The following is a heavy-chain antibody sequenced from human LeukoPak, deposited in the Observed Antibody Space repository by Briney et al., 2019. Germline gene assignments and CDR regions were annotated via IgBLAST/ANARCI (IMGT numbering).Heavy chain of an antibody. V-gene: IGHV1-8*01. CDR2: MNPNSGNT. CDR1: GYTFTSYD. D-gene: IGHD2-2*01. CDR3: ASIVVVPAAMSGRYYYYGMDV. Sequence: GASVKVSCKASGYTFTSYDINWVRQATGQGLEWMGWMNPNSGNTGYAQKFQGRVTMTRNTSISTAYMELSSLRSEDTAVYYCASIVVVPAAMSGRYYYYGMDVWGQGTTVTVSS. J-gene: IGHJ6*02.